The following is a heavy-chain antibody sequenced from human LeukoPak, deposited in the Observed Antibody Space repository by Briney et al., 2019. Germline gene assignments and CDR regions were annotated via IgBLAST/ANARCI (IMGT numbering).Heavy chain of an antibody. D-gene: IGHD6-19*01. V-gene: IGHV4-34*01. Sequence: SETLSLTCAVYGGSFSGYYWSWIRQPPGEGLEWIGEINHSGSTNYNPSLKSRVTISVDTSKNQFSLKLSSVTAADTAVYYCARGKQWLVPYNWFDPWGQGTLVTVSS. CDR2: INHSGST. J-gene: IGHJ5*02. CDR3: ARGKQWLVPYNWFDP. CDR1: GGSFSGYY.